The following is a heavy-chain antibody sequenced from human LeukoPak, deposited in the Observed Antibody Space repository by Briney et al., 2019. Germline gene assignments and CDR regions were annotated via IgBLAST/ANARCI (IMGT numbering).Heavy chain of an antibody. V-gene: IGHV4-59*08. Sequence: SETLSLTCTVSGGSISSYYWSWIRQPPGKGLEWIGYIYYSGSTNYNPSLKSRVTKSVDTSKNQFSLKLSSVTAADTAVYYCARLVVAVAGGFDYWGQGTLVTVSS. D-gene: IGHD6-19*01. J-gene: IGHJ4*02. CDR3: ARLVVAVAGGFDY. CDR2: IYYSGST. CDR1: GGSISSYY.